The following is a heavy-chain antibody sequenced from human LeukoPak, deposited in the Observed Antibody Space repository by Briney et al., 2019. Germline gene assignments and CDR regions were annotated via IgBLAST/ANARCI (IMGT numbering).Heavy chain of an antibody. J-gene: IGHJ4*02. V-gene: IGHV3-9*01. CDR2: ISWNSGSI. CDR1: GFTFDDYA. Sequence: GGSLRLSCAASGFTFDDYAMHWVRQAPGKGLEWVSGISWNSGSIGYADSVKGRFTISRDNAKNSLYLQMNSLRAEDTALYYCAKAQGLSGSYGVDYWGQGTLVTVSS. CDR3: AKAQGLSGSYGVDY. D-gene: IGHD1-26*01.